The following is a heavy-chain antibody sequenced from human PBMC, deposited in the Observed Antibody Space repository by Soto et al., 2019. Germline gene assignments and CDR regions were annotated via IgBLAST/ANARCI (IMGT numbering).Heavy chain of an antibody. CDR2: ISSSGSTI. CDR1: GFTFSSYE. D-gene: IGHD5-12*01. V-gene: IGHV3-48*03. CDR3: ARDGGGWLQSNSFDY. J-gene: IGHJ4*02. Sequence: GGSLRLSCAASGFTFSSYEMNWVRQAPGKGLEWVSYISSSGSTIYYADSVRGRFTISRDNAKNSLYLQMNSLRAEDTAVYYCARDGGGWLQSNSFDYWGQGTLVTVSS.